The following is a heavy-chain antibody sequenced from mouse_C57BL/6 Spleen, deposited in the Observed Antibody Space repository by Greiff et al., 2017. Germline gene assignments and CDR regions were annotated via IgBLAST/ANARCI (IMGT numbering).Heavy chain of an antibody. J-gene: IGHJ2*01. V-gene: IGHV1-50*01. D-gene: IGHD2-1*01. CDR3: PTTDFDY. CDR2: IYPSDSNT. Sequence: QVQLKQPGAELVKPGTSVKLSCKASGYTFTSYWMPWVKQRPGQGLEWIGEIYPSDSNTNYNQKFKGKATLTVDTSSSTAYMQLSSLTSEDSAVCYCPTTDFDYWGQGTTLTVSS. CDR1: GYTFTSYW.